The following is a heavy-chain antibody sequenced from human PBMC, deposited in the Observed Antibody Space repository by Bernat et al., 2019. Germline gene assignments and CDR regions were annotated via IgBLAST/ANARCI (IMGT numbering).Heavy chain of an antibody. D-gene: IGHD6-6*01. CDR1: GGSFSGYY. V-gene: IGHV4-34*01. CDR2: INHSGST. CDR3: ARGKVAARPGQWGY. Sequence: QVQLQQWGAGLLKPSETLSLTCAVYGGSFSGYYWSWIRQPPGKGLEWIGEINHSGSTNYNPSLKSRVTISVDTSKNQFSLKLSSVTAADTVVYYCARGKVAARPGQWGYWGQGTLVTVSS. J-gene: IGHJ4*02.